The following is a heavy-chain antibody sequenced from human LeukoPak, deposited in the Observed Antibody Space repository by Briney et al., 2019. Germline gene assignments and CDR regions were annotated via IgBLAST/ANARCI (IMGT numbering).Heavy chain of an antibody. CDR2: ISYDGSNK. CDR1: GFTFSSYG. J-gene: IGHJ3*02. D-gene: IGHD2/OR15-2a*01. CDR3: ARDRAFPNDVFDI. Sequence: GGSLRLSCAASGFTFSSYGMHWVRQAPGKGLEWVAVISYDGSNKYYADSVKGRCTISRDNSRNTLYLQLNSLRAEDTAVYYCARDRAFPNDVFDIWGQGTMVSVSS. V-gene: IGHV3-30*03.